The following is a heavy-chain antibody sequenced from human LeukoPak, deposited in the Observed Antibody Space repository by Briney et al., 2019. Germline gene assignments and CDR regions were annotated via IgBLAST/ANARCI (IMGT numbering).Heavy chain of an antibody. V-gene: IGHV1-69*13. CDR1: GGTFSSYA. D-gene: IGHD3-22*01. J-gene: IGHJ4*02. CDR2: IIPIFGTV. CDR3: ARDWYYYDSSGYYYALRY. Sequence: AASVTVSCKASGGTFSSYAISWVRQAPGQGLEWMGGIIPIFGTVNYAQKFQGRVTITADESTSTAYMELSSLRSEDTAVYYCARDWYYYDSSGYYYALRYWGQGTLVTVSS.